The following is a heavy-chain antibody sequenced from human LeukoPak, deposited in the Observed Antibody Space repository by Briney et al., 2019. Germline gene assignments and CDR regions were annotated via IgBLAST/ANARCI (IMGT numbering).Heavy chain of an antibody. V-gene: IGHV3-73*01. CDR1: GFTFSECA. CDR2: INSRANNHAA. Sequence: GGSLRLSCGGSGFTFSECAIHWVRQASGKGLEWVASINSRANNHAATYAASVRGRFTISRDDSKSTAYLQLNSLKTEDTAVYFCTRDGGSYSQLDYWGPGTLVTVSS. CDR3: TRDGGSYSQLDY. D-gene: IGHD1-26*01. J-gene: IGHJ4*02.